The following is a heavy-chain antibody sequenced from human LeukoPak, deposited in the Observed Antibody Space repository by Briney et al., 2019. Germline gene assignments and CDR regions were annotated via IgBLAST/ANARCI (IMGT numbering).Heavy chain of an antibody. J-gene: IGHJ5*02. CDR3: ARSPYGDYSWLAWFDP. D-gene: IGHD4-17*01. Sequence: KPLETLSLTCAVYGGSFSGYYWSWIRQPPGKGLEWIGEINHRGSTNYNPSLKSRVTISVDTSKNQFSLKLSSVTAADTAVYYCARSPYGDYSWLAWFDPWGQGTLVTVSP. CDR2: INHRGST. CDR1: GGSFSGYY. V-gene: IGHV4-34*01.